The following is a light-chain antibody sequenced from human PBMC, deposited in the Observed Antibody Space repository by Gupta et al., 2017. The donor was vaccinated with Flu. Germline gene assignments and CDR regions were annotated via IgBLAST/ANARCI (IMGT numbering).Light chain of an antibody. CDR1: NIRIKG. V-gene: IGLV3-21*02. J-gene: IGLJ1*01. Sequence: SYVLAQPPSVSVAPGQTARLSCGGNNIRIKGVHWYQQRPGQAPVLVVYDDSDRPSGIPERFSGSNSGNTATPTISRVEAGDEADYYCQVWITSSDRHCVFGTGTKVTVL. CDR3: QVWITSSDRHCV. CDR2: DDS.